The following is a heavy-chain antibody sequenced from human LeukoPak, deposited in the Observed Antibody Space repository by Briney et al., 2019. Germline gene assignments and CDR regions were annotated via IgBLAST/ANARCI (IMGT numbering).Heavy chain of an antibody. D-gene: IGHD2-2*01. V-gene: IGHV3-21*01. J-gene: IGHJ4*02. CDR1: GFTFSSYS. CDR3: ARVSSIVVVPAALVGDY. Sequence: TGGSLRLSCAASGFTFSSYSMNWVRQAPGKGLEWVSSISSSSSYIYYADSVKGRFTISRDNAKNSLYLQMNSLRAEDTAVYYCARVSSIVVVPAALVGDYWGQGTLVIVSS. CDR2: ISSSSSYI.